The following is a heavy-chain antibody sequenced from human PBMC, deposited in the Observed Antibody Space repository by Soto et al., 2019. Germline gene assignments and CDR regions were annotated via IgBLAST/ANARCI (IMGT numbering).Heavy chain of an antibody. D-gene: IGHD3-10*01. V-gene: IGHV3-9*01. CDR3: ANSFGSGSYPFDS. Sequence: EVQLVESGGGLVQPGRSLRLSCASSGFTFSNYAMHWVRQAPGKGLEWVSLITWNSGSLSYADSVKGRFIISRDNAKNSMYLDMNSLRPEDTALYYCANSFGSGSYPFDSWGQGTLVTVSS. J-gene: IGHJ4*02. CDR2: ITWNSGSL. CDR1: GFTFSNYA.